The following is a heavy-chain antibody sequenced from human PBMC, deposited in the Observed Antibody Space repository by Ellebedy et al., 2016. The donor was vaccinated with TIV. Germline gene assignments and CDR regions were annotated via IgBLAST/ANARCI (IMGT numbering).Heavy chain of an antibody. CDR1: GFTFSNAW. CDR3: TTAGDYDFWGGFHDDY. Sequence: GESLKISCAVSGFTFSNAWMIWVRQAPGKGLEWVGRIKSKTDGGTTDYAAPVKGRSTISRDDSKTTVLLQMSSLKSEDTAVYYCTTAGDYDFWGGFHDDYWGQGTLVTVSS. J-gene: IGHJ4*02. CDR2: IKSKTDGGTT. V-gene: IGHV3-15*01. D-gene: IGHD3-3*01.